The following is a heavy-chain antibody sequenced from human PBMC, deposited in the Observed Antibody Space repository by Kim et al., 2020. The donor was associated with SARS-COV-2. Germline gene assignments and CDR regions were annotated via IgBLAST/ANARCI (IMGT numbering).Heavy chain of an antibody. CDR3: ARAGGTMVRGVIYYYYYMDV. D-gene: IGHD3-10*01. J-gene: IGHJ6*03. CDR1: GGSISSYY. V-gene: IGHV4-59*01. CDR2: IYYSGST. Sequence: SQTLSLTCTVSGGSISSYYWSWIRQPPGKGLEWIGYIYYSGSTNYNPSLKSRVTISVDTSKNQFSLKLSSVTAADTAVYYCARAGGTMVRGVIYYYYYMDVWGKGTTVTVSS.